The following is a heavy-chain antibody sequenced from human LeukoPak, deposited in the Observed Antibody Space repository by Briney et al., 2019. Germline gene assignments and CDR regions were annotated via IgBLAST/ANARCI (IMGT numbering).Heavy chain of an antibody. Sequence: GGSLRLSCAASGFTFSTSWMSWVRQVPGKGLEWVANMKKDGSETYYVDSVKGRFTISRDNAKNSLYLQMNSLRAEDTAMYYCARGRYSGTTYYFDYWGLGTLVTVSS. CDR3: ARGRYSGTTYYFDY. CDR2: MKKDGSET. V-gene: IGHV3-7*03. J-gene: IGHJ4*02. D-gene: IGHD5-12*01. CDR1: GFTFSTSW.